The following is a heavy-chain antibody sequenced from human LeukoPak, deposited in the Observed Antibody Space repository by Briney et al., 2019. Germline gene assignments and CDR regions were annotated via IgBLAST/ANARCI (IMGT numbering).Heavy chain of an antibody. CDR2: INPNSGGT. D-gene: IGHD6-13*01. CDR3: ARERAAAGTNYGMDV. J-gene: IGHJ6*02. CDR1: GYTFSGYY. Sequence: ASVKVSCKASGYTFSGYYIHWVRQAPGQGLEWMGWINPNSGGTNYAQKFQGRVTMTRDTSISTAYMELSRLRSDDTAVYYCARERAAAGTNYGMDVWGQGTTVTVSS. V-gene: IGHV1-2*02.